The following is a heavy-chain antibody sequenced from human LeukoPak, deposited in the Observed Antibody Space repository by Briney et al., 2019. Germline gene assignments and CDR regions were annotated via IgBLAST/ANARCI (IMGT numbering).Heavy chain of an antibody. V-gene: IGHV3-23*01. Sequence: GGSLRLSCAASGFTFSSCAMSWVRQAPGKVLEWVSAISGSGGSTYYADSVRGRFTISRDNSKNTLYLHMNSLRAEDTAVYYCANTYGQIDYWGQGTLVTVSS. J-gene: IGHJ4*02. CDR2: ISGSGGST. D-gene: IGHD4-17*01. CDR1: GFTFSSCA. CDR3: ANTYGQIDY.